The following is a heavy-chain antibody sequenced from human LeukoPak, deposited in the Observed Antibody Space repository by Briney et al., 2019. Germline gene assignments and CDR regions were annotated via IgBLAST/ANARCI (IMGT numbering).Heavy chain of an antibody. V-gene: IGHV3-23*01. CDR3: TATYYYDSSGSITQANFDY. CDR2: ISGSGGNT. Sequence: GGSLRLSCAASGSIFSSYAMSWVRQAPGKGLEWVSTISGSGGNTYYADSVKGRFTISRDNSKNTLYVQMNSLNTEDTAVYYCTATYYYDSSGSITQANFDYWGQGTLVTVSS. CDR1: GSIFSSYA. D-gene: IGHD3-22*01. J-gene: IGHJ4*02.